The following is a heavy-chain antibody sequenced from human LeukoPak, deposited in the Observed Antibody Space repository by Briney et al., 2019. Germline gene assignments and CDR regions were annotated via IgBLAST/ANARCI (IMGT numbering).Heavy chain of an antibody. D-gene: IGHD5-12*01. V-gene: IGHV1-24*01. J-gene: IGHJ4*02. CDR1: GYTLTELS. Sequence: ASVKVSCKVSGYTLTELSMHWVRQAPGKGLEWMGGFDPEVGKTIYAQKFQGRVTMTEDTSTDTAYMELSSLRSDDTAVYYCARDSERYSGYLIDYWGQGTLVTVSS. CDR3: ARDSERYSGYLIDY. CDR2: FDPEVGKT.